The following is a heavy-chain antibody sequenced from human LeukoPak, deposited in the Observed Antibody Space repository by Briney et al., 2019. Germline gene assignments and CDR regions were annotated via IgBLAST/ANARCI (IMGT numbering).Heavy chain of an antibody. V-gene: IGHV1-46*01. Sequence: ASVKVSCKTSGYPFTTWEINWVRQAPGQGLEWMGIINPSGGSTSYAQKFQGRVTMTRDMSTSTVYMELSSLRSEDAAVYYCARVISSWDGFDYWGQGTLVTVSS. D-gene: IGHD6-13*01. CDR2: INPSGGST. J-gene: IGHJ4*02. CDR3: ARVISSWDGFDY. CDR1: GYPFTTWE.